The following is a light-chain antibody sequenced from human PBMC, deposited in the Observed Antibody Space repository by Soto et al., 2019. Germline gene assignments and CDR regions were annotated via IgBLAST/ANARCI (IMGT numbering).Light chain of an antibody. Sequence: ELVMTQSPATLSVPPGARATLSCRASQSVSSSYLAWYQQKPGQAPRLLIYGASNRATGIPDRFSGSGSGTEFTPAISRLEPEDFAVYDCQQYGSSGTFGQGTKVDI. CDR3: QQYGSSGT. CDR2: GAS. V-gene: IGKV3-20*01. CDR1: QSVSSSY. J-gene: IGKJ1*01.